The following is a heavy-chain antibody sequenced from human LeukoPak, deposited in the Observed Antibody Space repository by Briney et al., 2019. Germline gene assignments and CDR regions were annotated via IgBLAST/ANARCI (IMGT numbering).Heavy chain of an antibody. D-gene: IGHD6-13*01. V-gene: IGHV4-59*08. Sequence: PSETLSLTCTVPGGSISSYYWSWIRQPPGKGLEWIGYIYYSGSTNYNPSLKSRVTISVDTSKNQFSLKLSSVTAADTAVYYCARSKSSSWYNYWGQGTLVTVSS. CDR3: ARSKSSSWYNY. J-gene: IGHJ4*02. CDR2: IYYSGST. CDR1: GGSISSYY.